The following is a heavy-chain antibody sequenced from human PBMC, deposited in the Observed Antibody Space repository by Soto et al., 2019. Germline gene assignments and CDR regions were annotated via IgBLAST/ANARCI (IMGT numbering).Heavy chain of an antibody. CDR3: AANPRHDTDPLWPY. J-gene: IGHJ4*02. Sequence: GASLKISCQTSRFDFCNYWVGPVRQWPGKGFAWMATTYPGDSATKYSPSFQGHVTISSDTSTITAYLQWNSLRASDTAIYFWAANPRHDTDPLWPYWGQGTL. D-gene: IGHD3-16*01. CDR1: RFDFCNYW. CDR2: TYPGDSAT. V-gene: IGHV5-51*01.